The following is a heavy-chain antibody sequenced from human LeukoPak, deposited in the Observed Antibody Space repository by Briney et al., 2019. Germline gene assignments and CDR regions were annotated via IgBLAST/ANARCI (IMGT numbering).Heavy chain of an antibody. J-gene: IGHJ4*02. CDR3: ARGLNWEVDY. V-gene: IGHV3-21*01. D-gene: IGHD7-27*01. CDR2: ISSSSSYI. Sequence: GGSLRLSCAASGFTFSSCEMNWVRQAPGKGLEWVSSISSSSSYIYYADSVKGRFTISRDNAKNSLYLQMNSLRAEDMAVYYCARGLNWEVDYWGQGTLVTVSS. CDR1: GFTFSSCE.